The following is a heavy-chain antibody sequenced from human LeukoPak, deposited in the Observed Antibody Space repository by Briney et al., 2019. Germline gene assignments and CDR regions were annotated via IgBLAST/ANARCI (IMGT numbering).Heavy chain of an antibody. CDR2: IYYSGST. D-gene: IGHD3-16*01. V-gene: IGHV4-39*01. J-gene: IGHJ4*02. Sequence: TSETLSLTYTVSGGSISSSSYYWGWIRQPPGKGLEWIGSIYYSGSTYYNPSLKSRVTISVDTSKNQFSLKLSSVTAADTAVYYCATFLGDSRSFDYWGQGTLVTVSS. CDR1: GGSISSSSYY. CDR3: ATFLGDSRSFDY.